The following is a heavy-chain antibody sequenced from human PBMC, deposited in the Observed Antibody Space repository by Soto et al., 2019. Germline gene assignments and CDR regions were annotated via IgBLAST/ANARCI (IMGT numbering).Heavy chain of an antibody. J-gene: IGHJ4*02. Sequence: SQTLSLTCAISGDSVSSNSAAWNWIRQSPSRGLEWLGRTYYRSKWYNDYAVSVKSRITINPDTSENQFSLQLNSVTPEDTAVYYCASGVIGSSSGYASSYYFDYWGQGTLVTVSS. V-gene: IGHV6-1*01. CDR3: ASGVIGSSSGYASSYYFDY. D-gene: IGHD6-13*01. CDR2: TYYRSKWYN. CDR1: GDSVSSNSAA.